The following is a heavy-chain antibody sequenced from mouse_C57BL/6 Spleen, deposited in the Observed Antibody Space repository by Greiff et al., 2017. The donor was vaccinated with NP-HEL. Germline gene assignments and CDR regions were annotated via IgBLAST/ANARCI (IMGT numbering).Heavy chain of an antibody. CDR3: ARADYYGGDYYAMDY. D-gene: IGHD1-2*01. V-gene: IGHV5-17*01. CDR2: ISSGSSTI. CDR1: GFTFSDYG. J-gene: IGHJ4*01. Sequence: EVKLVESGGGLVKPGGSLKLSCAASGFTFSDYGMHWVRQAPEKGLEWVAYISSGSSTIYYADTVKGRFTISRDNAKNTLFLQMTSLRSEDTAMYYCARADYYGGDYYAMDYWGQGTSVTVSS.